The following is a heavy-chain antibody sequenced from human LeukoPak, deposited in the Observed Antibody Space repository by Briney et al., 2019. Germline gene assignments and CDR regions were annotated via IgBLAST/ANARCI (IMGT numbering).Heavy chain of an antibody. J-gene: IGHJ3*02. CDR3: ARHWWQYQHLFDI. CDR2: IYTSGST. D-gene: IGHD2-2*01. V-gene: IGHV4-4*09. CDR1: GGSISSYY. Sequence: PSETLSLTCTVSGGSISSYYWSWIRQPPGKGLEWIGYIYTSGSTNYNPSLKSRVTISVDTSKNQFSLKLSSVTAADTAVYYCARHWWQYQHLFDIWGQGTMVTVSS.